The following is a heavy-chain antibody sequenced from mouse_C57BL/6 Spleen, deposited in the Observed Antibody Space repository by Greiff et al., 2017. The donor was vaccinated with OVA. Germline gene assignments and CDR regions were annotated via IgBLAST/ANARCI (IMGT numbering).Heavy chain of an antibody. CDR2: IWSGGST. D-gene: IGHD1-1*01. V-gene: IGHV2-5*01. CDR3: AKNSVTTVEDYAMDY. CDR1: GFSLTSYG. J-gene: IGHJ4*01. Sequence: VKLMESGPGLVQPSQSLSITCTVSGFSLTSYGVHWVRQSPGKGLEWLGVIWSGGSTDYNAAFMSRLSISKDNTKSQVFFKMNSLQADDTAIYYCAKNSVTTVEDYAMDYWGQGTSVTVSS.